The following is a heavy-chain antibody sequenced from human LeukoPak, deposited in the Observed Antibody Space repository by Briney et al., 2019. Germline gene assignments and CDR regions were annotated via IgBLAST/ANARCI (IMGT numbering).Heavy chain of an antibody. J-gene: IGHJ1*01. Sequence: GGSLRLSCSASGFTLSIYTVHWVRHAPGRGLEYGSALSKNGRNTHYADSVKRRFTSSRDNSKDTLYLQMSILIGEDTAVYYCVKADYYDTSNYYYRYFQYWGQGTLVTVSS. CDR2: LSKNGRNT. V-gene: IGHV3-64D*09. CDR1: GFTLSIYT. D-gene: IGHD3-22*01. CDR3: VKADYYDTSNYYYRYFQY.